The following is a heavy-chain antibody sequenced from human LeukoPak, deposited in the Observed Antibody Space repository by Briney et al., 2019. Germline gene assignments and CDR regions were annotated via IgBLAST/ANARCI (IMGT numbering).Heavy chain of an antibody. D-gene: IGHD3-3*01. J-gene: IGHJ4*02. CDR1: GFTFSSYA. CDR2: LSGSGGST. V-gene: IGHV3-23*01. CDR3: ATRSIFLEWLFDQTGYFDY. Sequence: GGSLRLSCAVSGFTFSSYAMSWVRQAPGKGLEWVSALSGSGGSTYYADSVKGRFTISRDNSKNTLYLQMNSLRADDTAVYYCATRSIFLEWLFDQTGYFDYWGQGTLVTVSS.